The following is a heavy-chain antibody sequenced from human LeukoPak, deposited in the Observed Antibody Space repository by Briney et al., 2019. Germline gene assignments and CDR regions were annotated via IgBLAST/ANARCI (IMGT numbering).Heavy chain of an antibody. CDR3: ARDHWVSSSKTWYYYAMDV. Sequence: SETLSLTCTVSGDSISDSYRSWIRQPPGKGLEWIAYISYNGSPDYSPSLKSRVTISADTSKNQISLILTSVTAADTAVYYCARDHWVSSSKTWYYYAMDVWGPGTTVTVSS. V-gene: IGHV4-59*01. D-gene: IGHD3-9*01. CDR1: GDSISDSY. CDR2: ISYNGSP. J-gene: IGHJ6*02.